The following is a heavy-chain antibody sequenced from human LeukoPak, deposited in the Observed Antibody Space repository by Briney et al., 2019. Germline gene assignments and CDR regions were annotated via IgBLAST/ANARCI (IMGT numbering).Heavy chain of an antibody. D-gene: IGHD3-22*01. J-gene: IGHJ4*02. Sequence: ASVKVSCKASGGTFSSYAISWVRQAPGQGLEWIGRIIPILGIANYAQKFQGRVTITADKSTSTAYMELSSLRSEDTAVYYCARDEDSSGYYYVYWGQGTLVTVSS. CDR1: GGTFSSYA. CDR3: ARDEDSSGYYYVY. CDR2: IIPILGIA. V-gene: IGHV1-69*04.